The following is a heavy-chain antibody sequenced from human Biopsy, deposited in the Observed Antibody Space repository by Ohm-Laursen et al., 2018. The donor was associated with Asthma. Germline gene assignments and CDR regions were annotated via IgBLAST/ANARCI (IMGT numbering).Heavy chain of an antibody. Sequence: GATVKISWKAPGGTFSNFAISWVRQAPGQGLEWLGGIMTVFGTTNYAQKFQGRVTITADESTSTAYMEVTSLRSEDTAIYYCARCQVGYSSGWSLLLKKIYYSGMDVWGQGTAVTVSS. CDR3: ARCQVGYSSGWSLLLKKIYYSGMDV. CDR2: IMTVFGTT. D-gene: IGHD6-19*01. J-gene: IGHJ6*02. CDR1: GGTFSNFA. V-gene: IGHV1-69*13.